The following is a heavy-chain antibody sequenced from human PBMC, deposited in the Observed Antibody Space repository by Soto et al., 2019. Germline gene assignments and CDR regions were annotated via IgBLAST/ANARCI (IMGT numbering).Heavy chain of an antibody. CDR3: AKGGDYGGTEYYFDY. CDR2: ITYDGRIK. D-gene: IGHD4-17*01. J-gene: IGHJ4*02. V-gene: IGHV3-30*18. Sequence: PGGSLRLSCAASGFTFSSFGMHWVRQAPGKGLEWVTIITYDGRIKYYADSVKGRFTISRDNSKNTLFLQMNSLRTEDTAVYYCAKGGDYGGTEYYFDYWGQGTLVTVSS. CDR1: GFTFSSFG.